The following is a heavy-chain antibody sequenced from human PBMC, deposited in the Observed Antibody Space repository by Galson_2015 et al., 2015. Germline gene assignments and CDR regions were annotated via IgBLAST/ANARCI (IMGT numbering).Heavy chain of an antibody. CDR3: ARLFTELVTMFTDYYYGLDV. D-gene: IGHD6-13*01. J-gene: IGHJ6*02. CDR2: MNPNTGNT. V-gene: IGHV1-8*01. CDR1: GYTFTSYD. Sequence: SVKVSCKASGYTFTSYDINWVRQVPGQGPEWMGWMNPNTGNTGYAQSFQGRVTLTRGTSINTAYMELSSLTPEDTAVYYCARLFTELVTMFTDYYYGLDVWGQGTTVTVS.